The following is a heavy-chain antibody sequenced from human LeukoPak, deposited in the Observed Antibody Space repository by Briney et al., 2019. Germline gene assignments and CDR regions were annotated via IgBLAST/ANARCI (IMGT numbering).Heavy chain of an antibody. J-gene: IGHJ4*02. Sequence: PGGSLRLSCAASGVTFSSYAMSWVRQAPGKGLEWVSVISGSGASTYYADSVKGRFTISRDNSKNTLYLQMNSLRAEDTAVYHCAREGLGWLGAMVHDWGQGTLVTVSS. D-gene: IGHD5-18*01. CDR1: GVTFSSYA. CDR3: AREGLGWLGAMVHD. CDR2: ISGSGAST. V-gene: IGHV3-23*01.